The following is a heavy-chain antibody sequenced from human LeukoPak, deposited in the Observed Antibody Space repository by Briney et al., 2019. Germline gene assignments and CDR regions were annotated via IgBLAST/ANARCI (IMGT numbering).Heavy chain of an antibody. V-gene: IGHV6-1*01. D-gene: IGHD2-2*01. CDR1: GDSVSSNSAA. CDR3: ARDPLYQPLGPFFDY. J-gene: IGHJ4*02. CDR2: TYYRSKWYN. Sequence: SQTLSPTCAISGDSVSSNSAAWNWLRQSPSRGLEWLGRTYYRSKWYNDYAVSVKSRITINPDTSKNQFSLQLNSVTPEDTAVYYCARDPLYQPLGPFFDYWGQGTLVTVSS.